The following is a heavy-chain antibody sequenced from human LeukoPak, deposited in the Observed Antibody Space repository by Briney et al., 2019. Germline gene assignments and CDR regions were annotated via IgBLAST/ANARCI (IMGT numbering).Heavy chain of an antibody. CDR3: ARECTVTTVGGSFDWFDP. CDR1: GGSISSGDYY. Sequence: SETLSLTCTVSGGSISSGDYYWSWNRQPPGKGLEWIGYIYYSGSTYYNPSLKSRVTISVDTSKNQFSLKLSSVTAADTAVYYCARECTVTTVGGSFDWFDPWGQGTLVTVSS. D-gene: IGHD4-17*01. J-gene: IGHJ5*02. CDR2: IYYSGST. V-gene: IGHV4-30-4*08.